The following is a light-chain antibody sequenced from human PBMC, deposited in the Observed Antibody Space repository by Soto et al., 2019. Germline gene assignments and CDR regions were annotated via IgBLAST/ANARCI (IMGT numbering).Light chain of an antibody. CDR2: AAS. CDR1: QGISSY. V-gene: IGKV1-9*01. Sequence: DIQLTQSPSFLSASVGDRVTITCRASQGISSYLAWYQQKPGKAPKLLIYAASTLQSGVPSRFSGSGSGTEFTLTISSLRPEDFATYYCQQLNSYPRGLTFGGGTKVEIK. J-gene: IGKJ4*01. CDR3: QQLNSYPRGLT.